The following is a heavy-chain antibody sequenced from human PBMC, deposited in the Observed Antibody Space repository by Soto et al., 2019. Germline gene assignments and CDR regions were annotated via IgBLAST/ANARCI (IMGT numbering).Heavy chain of an antibody. CDR3: AKDSGCVNNACAYDP. CDR1: GFSFSDYT. CDR2: ISKGSDYI. J-gene: IGHJ5*02. V-gene: IGHV3-21*01. Sequence: PGWSLRLSCAASGFSFSDYTMNWVRQAPGKGLEWVSSISKGSDYIFYADKVKGRFTISRDNARNSLHLQMTSLRVEDTAVYYCAKDSGCVNNACAYDPWGQGTLVTVSS. D-gene: IGHD1-20*01.